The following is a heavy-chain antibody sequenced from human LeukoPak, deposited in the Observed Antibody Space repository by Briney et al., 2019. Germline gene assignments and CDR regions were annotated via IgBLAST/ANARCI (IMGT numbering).Heavy chain of an antibody. V-gene: IGHV1-69*05. CDR1: GGTFSSYA. CDR3: ARPKAEYYYDSSGYFQFDY. Sequence: SVKVSCKASGGTFSSYAISWVRQAPGQGLEWMGRIVPFFGTANYAQKFQGRVTITTDESTSTAYMELSSLRSEDTAVYYCARPKAEYYYDSSGYFQFDYWGQETLVTVSS. CDR2: IVPFFGTA. J-gene: IGHJ4*02. D-gene: IGHD3-22*01.